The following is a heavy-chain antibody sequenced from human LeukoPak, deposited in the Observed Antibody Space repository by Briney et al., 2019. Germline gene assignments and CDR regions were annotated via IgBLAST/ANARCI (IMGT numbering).Heavy chain of an antibody. J-gene: IGHJ4*02. D-gene: IGHD3-3*01. CDR2: INHSGSS. CDR3: ARRIGDGRYYFDN. Sequence: SETLSLTCAVFGGSFSGYYLSWIRQPPGKGLEWIGEINHSGSSNYNPSLKSRVTTSEGTSKSQFSLNLKSVTAADTAVYFCARRIGDGRYYFDNWGQGTLVIVSS. V-gene: IGHV4-34*01. CDR1: GGSFSGYY.